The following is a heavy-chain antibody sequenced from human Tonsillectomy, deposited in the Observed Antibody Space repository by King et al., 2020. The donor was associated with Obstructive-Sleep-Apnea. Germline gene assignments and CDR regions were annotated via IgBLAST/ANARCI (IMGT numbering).Heavy chain of an antibody. CDR3: ARFEGGDWRGMDV. CDR1: GYTFTSYH. D-gene: IGHD2-21*02. V-gene: IGHV1-8*01. Sequence: QLVQSGSEVKKPGASVKVSCKASGYTFTSYHINWVRQATGQGLGWIGWMNPNSANTGYAQKFQGRVTMTRNTSIRTAYMELSSLRSEDTAVYYLARFEGGDWRGMDVWGQGTTVTVSS. J-gene: IGHJ6*02. CDR2: MNPNSANT.